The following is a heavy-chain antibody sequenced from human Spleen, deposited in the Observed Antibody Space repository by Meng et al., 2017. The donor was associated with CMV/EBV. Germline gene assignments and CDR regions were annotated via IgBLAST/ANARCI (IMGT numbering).Heavy chain of an antibody. Sequence: ISCAASGFTFDDYAMHWVRQAPGKGLEWVSGISWNSGSIGYADSVKGRFTISRDNAKNSLYLQMNSLRAEDTALYYCAKGGDYSAFDIWGQGTMVTVSS. V-gene: IGHV3-9*01. CDR3: AKGGDYSAFDI. J-gene: IGHJ3*02. D-gene: IGHD4-17*01. CDR2: ISWNSGSI. CDR1: GFTFDDYA.